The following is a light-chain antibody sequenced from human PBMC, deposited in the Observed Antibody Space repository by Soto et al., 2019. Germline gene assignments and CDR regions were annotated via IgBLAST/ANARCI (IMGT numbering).Light chain of an antibody. Sequence: QSALTQPASVSGSPGQSITISCTGTSSDVGGYKYVSWYQQQPGKPPKVMIYEVSNRPSGVSNRFSGSKSGNTASLTISGLQAEDEADYYCSSYTSSSTVVFGGGTKVTVL. V-gene: IGLV2-14*01. CDR2: EVS. CDR3: SSYTSSSTVV. CDR1: SSDVGGYKY. J-gene: IGLJ2*01.